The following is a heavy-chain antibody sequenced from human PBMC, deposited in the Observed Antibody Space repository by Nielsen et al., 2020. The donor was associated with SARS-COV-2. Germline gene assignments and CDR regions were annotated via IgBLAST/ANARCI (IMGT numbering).Heavy chain of an antibody. J-gene: IGHJ4*02. CDR3: ARDIVNERLTFWSGYYSHFDY. V-gene: IGHV7-4-1*01. CDR2: INTNTGNP. CDR1: GYTFTSYA. Sequence: GGSLRLSCAASGYTFTSYAMNWVRQAPGQGLEWMGWINTNTGNPTYAQGFTGRFVFSLDTSVSTAYLQICSLKAEDTAVYYCARDIVNERLTFWSGYYSHFDYWGQGTLVTVSS. D-gene: IGHD3-3*01.